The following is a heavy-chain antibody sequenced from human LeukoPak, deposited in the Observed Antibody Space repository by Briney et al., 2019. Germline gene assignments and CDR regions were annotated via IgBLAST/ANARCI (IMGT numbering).Heavy chain of an antibody. D-gene: IGHD1-26*01. CDR2: FFPADSDT. CDR1: GYSFTGHW. V-gene: IGHV5-51*01. CDR3: ARQRSYRIDDAFDI. Sequence: GESLKISSKTSGYSFTGHWIGWVRQMPGKGLEWMGIFFPADSDTRYSPSFQGQVTISADRSIGTAYLQWSSLKASDTAMYYCARQRSYRIDDAFDIWGQGTLVTVSS. J-gene: IGHJ3*02.